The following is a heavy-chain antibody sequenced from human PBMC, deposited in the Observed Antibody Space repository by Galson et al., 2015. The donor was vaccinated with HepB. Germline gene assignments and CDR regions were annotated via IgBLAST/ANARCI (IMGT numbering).Heavy chain of an antibody. V-gene: IGHV5-10-1*01. D-gene: IGHD2-2*01. CDR2: IDPGDSYR. CDR1: GYTFTNYW. J-gene: IGHJ6*02. CDR3: ARRYCTSSSCSGVHFYYSGLDV. Sequence: QSGAEVKKPGESLRISCTGSGYTFTNYWITWVRQEPGKGLEWMGRIDPGDSYRNHNPSFEGHVTMSVDKSIDTAYLQWSSLKASDTGVYYCARRYCTSSSCSGVHFYYSGLDVWGQGTTVTVSS.